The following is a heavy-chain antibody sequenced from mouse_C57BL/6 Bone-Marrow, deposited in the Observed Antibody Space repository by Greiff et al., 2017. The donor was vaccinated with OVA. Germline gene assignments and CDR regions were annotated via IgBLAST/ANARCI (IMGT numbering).Heavy chain of an antibody. CDR1: GFTFSSYA. CDR3: TRERENYYGSSLYYFDY. V-gene: IGHV5-9-1*02. J-gene: IGHJ2*01. D-gene: IGHD1-1*01. CDR2: ISSGGDYI. Sequence: EVQRVESGEGLVKPGGSLKLSCAASGFTFSSYAMSWVRQTPEKRLEWVAYISSGGDYIYYADTVKGRFTISRDNARNTLYLQMSSLKSEDTAMYYCTRERENYYGSSLYYFDYWGQGTTLTVSS.